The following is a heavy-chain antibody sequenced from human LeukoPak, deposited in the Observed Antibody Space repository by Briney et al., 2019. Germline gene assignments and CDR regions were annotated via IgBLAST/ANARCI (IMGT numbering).Heavy chain of an antibody. Sequence: SETLSLTCTVSGGSISSYYWSWIRQPPGKGLEWIGYIYYSGSTNYNPSLKSRVTISVDTSKNHCSMKLSPGTAADTAVYYWSRVNWFDPWGQGTLVTVSS. CDR2: IYYSGST. CDR3: SRVNWFDP. D-gene: IGHD3-10*01. V-gene: IGHV4-59*01. J-gene: IGHJ5*02. CDR1: GGSISSYY.